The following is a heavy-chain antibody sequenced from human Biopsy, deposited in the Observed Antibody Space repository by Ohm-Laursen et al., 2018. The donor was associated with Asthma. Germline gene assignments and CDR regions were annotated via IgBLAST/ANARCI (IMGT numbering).Heavy chain of an antibody. CDR2: IYYSGST. CDR3: ARAQDYYDSRGYYRSFDY. J-gene: IGHJ4*02. D-gene: IGHD3-22*01. V-gene: IGHV4-31*03. Sequence: TLSLTCTVSSGSITSGGYYWTWIRQHPGKGLEWIGLIYYSGSTYYNPSLKSRVSISIDTSKNQFSLKLSSVTAADTAVYYCARAQDYYDSRGYYRSFDYWGQGTLVTVSS. CDR1: SGSITSGGYY.